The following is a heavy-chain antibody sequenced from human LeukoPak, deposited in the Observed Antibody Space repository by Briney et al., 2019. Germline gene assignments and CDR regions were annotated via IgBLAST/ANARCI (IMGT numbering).Heavy chain of an antibody. CDR1: GFTFSSYA. D-gene: IGHD2-2*02. J-gene: IGHJ4*02. CDR2: ISSSSSYI. V-gene: IGHV3-21*01. CDR3: ASQLGYCSSTSCYKGFDY. Sequence: PGGSLRLSCAASGFTFSSYAMSWVRQAPGKGLEWVSSISSSSSYIYYADSVKGRFTISRDNAKNSLYLQMNSLRAEDTAVYYCASQLGYCSSTSCYKGFDYWGQGTLVTVSS.